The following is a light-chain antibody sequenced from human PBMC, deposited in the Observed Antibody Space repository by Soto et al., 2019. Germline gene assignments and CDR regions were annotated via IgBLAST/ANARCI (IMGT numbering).Light chain of an antibody. Sequence: EIVLTQSPGTLSLSPGERATLSCRASQSVSRNFLAWYQQKPGQAPKLLISGASSRATGIPDRFSGSGSGTDFTLTISRLAPEDFALYSCQQYGSAPGTFGQGTKLEIK. J-gene: IGKJ2*02. V-gene: IGKV3-20*01. CDR3: QQYGSAPGT. CDR1: QSVSRNF. CDR2: GAS.